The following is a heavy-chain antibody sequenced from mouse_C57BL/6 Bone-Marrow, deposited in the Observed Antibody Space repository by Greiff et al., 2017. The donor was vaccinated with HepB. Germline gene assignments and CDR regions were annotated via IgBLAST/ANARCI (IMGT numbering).Heavy chain of an antibody. J-gene: IGHJ1*03. CDR1: GYTFTDYY. Sequence: QVQLKQSGPELVKPGASVKISCKASGYTFTDYYINWVKQRPKQGLEWIGWIFPGSGSTYYNEKFKGKATLTVDKSSSTAYMLLSSLTSEDSAVYFCARKSTMVTRYWYFDVWGTGTTVTVSS. CDR2: IFPGSGST. V-gene: IGHV1-75*01. D-gene: IGHD2-2*01. CDR3: ARKSTMVTRYWYFDV.